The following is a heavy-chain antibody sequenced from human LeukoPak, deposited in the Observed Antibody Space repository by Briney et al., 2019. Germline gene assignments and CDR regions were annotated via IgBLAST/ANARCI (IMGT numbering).Heavy chain of an antibody. CDR1: GYTFTDYY. CDR3: ATGELADTIDY. D-gene: IGHD1-1*01. V-gene: IGHV1-2*02. CDR2: INLNNDET. Sequence: ASVKVSCKASGYTFTDYYIHWVRQAPGQGLEWMGWINLNNDETFYAQNFQDRVTMTGDTSISTTYMELSSLRSEDTAMYYCATGELADTIDYWGQGTLVTVSS. J-gene: IGHJ4*02.